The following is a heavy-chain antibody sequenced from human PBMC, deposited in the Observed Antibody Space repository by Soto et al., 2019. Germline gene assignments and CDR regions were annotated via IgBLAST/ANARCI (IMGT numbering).Heavy chain of an antibody. CDR2: VYYSGST. Sequence: QVQLQESGPGLVKPSQTLSLTCTVSGGSINSGNYYWSWIRQHPGKGLEWIGYVYYSGSTYYNPSLKSRVTMSVDTSNNQFSVKLGSVTAADTAVYYCAREEVAYYDSGSYNWFDPWGQGTLVTVSS. V-gene: IGHV4-31*03. CDR1: GGSINSGNYY. D-gene: IGHD3-10*01. CDR3: AREEVAYYDSGSYNWFDP. J-gene: IGHJ5*02.